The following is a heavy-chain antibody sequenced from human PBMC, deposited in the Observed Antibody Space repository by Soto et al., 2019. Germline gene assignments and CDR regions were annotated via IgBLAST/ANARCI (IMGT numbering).Heavy chain of an antibody. Sequence: EVQLAESGGGMVQPGGSLRLSCVASGFTFSSYDMHWVRQAPGKGLEYVSSISSNGGTTYYGNSVKGRFTISRDNSKKTLYLQMGSLSAEDMTVYYGVRRVSANYDYWGQGTLVTVSS. CDR2: ISSNGGTT. V-gene: IGHV3-64*01. CDR3: VRRVSANYDY. J-gene: IGHJ4*02. D-gene: IGHD1-7*01. CDR1: GFTFSSYD.